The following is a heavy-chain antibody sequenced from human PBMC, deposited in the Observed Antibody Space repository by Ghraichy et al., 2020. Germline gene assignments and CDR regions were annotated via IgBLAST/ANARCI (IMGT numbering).Heavy chain of an antibody. CDR2: ISSSSSAI. J-gene: IGHJ4*02. V-gene: IGHV3-48*02. Sequence: GESLNISCAASGFSFSTFAMNWARQVPGKGLEWISFISSSSSAIYYADSVKGRFTISKDNAKNSLYLQMHSLRDDDTAVYYCAIMSGSYDGFDCWGQGTLVTVSS. D-gene: IGHD1-26*01. CDR3: AIMSGSYDGFDC. CDR1: GFSFSTFA.